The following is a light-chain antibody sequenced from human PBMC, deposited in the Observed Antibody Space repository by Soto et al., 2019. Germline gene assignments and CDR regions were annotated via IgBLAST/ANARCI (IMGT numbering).Light chain of an antibody. CDR2: GAS. CDR1: QNIHNN. Sequence: EIVMTQSPATLSVSPGERATLSCRASQNIHNNLAWFQQKPGQAPTFLIYGASTRATGIPARFSGSGSGTEFTLTISSLQSEDFAIYYCQQYHNWPAFGQGTKVEIK. CDR3: QQYHNWPA. V-gene: IGKV3-15*01. J-gene: IGKJ1*01.